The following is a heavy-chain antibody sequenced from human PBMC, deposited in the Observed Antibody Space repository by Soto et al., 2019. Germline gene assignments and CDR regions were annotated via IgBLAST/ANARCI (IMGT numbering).Heavy chain of an antibody. V-gene: IGHV3-30-3*01. CDR1: GFTFSSYA. Sequence: PGGSLRLSCAASGFTFSSYAMHWVRQAPGKGLEWVAVISYDGSNKYYADSVKGRFTISRDNSKNTPYLQMNSLRAEDTAVYYCAREPYSSSWYGAFDIWGQGTMVTVSS. CDR2: ISYDGSNK. CDR3: AREPYSSSWYGAFDI. J-gene: IGHJ3*02. D-gene: IGHD6-13*01.